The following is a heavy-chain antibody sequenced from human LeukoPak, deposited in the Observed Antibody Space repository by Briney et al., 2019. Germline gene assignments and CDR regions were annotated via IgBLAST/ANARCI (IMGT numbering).Heavy chain of an antibody. CDR3: ARGANWPGKFDY. CDR2: IYSGGST. D-gene: IGHD1-1*01. Sequence: GGSLRLSCAASGFTVSSNYMSWVRQAPGKGLEWVSVIYSGGSTYYADSVKGRFTISRDSSKNTLYLQMNSLRAEDTAVYYCARGANWPGKFDYWGQGTLVTVSS. V-gene: IGHV3-66*01. CDR1: GFTVSSNY. J-gene: IGHJ4*02.